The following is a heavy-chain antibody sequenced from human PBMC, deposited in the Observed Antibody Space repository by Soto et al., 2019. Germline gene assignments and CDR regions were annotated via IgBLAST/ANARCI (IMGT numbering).Heavy chain of an antibody. Sequence: SLRLSCAASGFTFSSYGMHWVRQAPGKGLEWVAVIWYDGSNKYYADSVKGRFTISRDNSKNTLYLQMNSLRAEDTAVYYCARDLASLDPYYFDYWGQGALVTVSS. CDR3: ARDLASLDPYYFDY. CDR2: IWYDGSNK. D-gene: IGHD1-1*01. V-gene: IGHV3-33*01. J-gene: IGHJ4*02. CDR1: GFTFSSYG.